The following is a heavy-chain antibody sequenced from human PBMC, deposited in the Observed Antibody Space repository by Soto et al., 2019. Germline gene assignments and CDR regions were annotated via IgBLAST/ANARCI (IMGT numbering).Heavy chain of an antibody. V-gene: IGHV4-31*03. Sequence: SETLSLTCTVSGGSISSGGYYWSWIRQHPGKGLEWIGYIYYSGSTYYNPSLKSRVTISVDTSKNQFSLKLSSVTAADTAVYYCARDREIAAAGRGGNYYYYYGMDVWGQGTTVTVSS. D-gene: IGHD6-13*01. CDR2: IYYSGST. J-gene: IGHJ6*02. CDR3: ARDREIAAAGRGGNYYYYYGMDV. CDR1: GGSISSGGYY.